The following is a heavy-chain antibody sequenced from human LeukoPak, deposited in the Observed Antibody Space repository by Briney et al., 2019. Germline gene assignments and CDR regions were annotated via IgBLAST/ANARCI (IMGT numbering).Heavy chain of an antibody. V-gene: IGHV3-7*01. Sequence: GGSLRLSCAASGFTFSSYWMSWVRQAPGRGLEWVANIKQDGSEKYYVDSVKGRFTISRDNAKNSLYLQMSSLRAEDTAVYYCARDGWYYDSSGYPSDAFDIWGQGTMVTVSS. D-gene: IGHD3-22*01. J-gene: IGHJ3*02. CDR3: ARDGWYYDSSGYPSDAFDI. CDR1: GFTFSSYW. CDR2: IKQDGSEK.